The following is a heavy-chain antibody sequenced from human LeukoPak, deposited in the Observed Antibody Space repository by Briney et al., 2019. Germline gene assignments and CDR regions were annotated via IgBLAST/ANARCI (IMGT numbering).Heavy chain of an antibody. CDR1: GGSISSGGYY. CDR2: IYHSGST. J-gene: IGHJ5*02. V-gene: IGHV4-31*03. CDR3: ARAFREWTNNWFDP. Sequence: TLSLTCTVSGGSISSGGYYWSWIRQHPGKGLEWIGYIYHSGSTYYNPSLKSRVTISVDTSKNQFPLKLSSVTAADTAVYYCARAFREWTNNWFDPWGQGTLVTVSS. D-gene: IGHD3-10*01.